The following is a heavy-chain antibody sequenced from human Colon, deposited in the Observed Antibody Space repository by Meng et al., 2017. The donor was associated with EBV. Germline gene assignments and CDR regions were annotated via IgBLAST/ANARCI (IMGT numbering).Heavy chain of an antibody. Sequence: QLHRQEAGPGLVKPSETLSLTCTISGGSITSTSSYWGWVREPPGKGLEWIGSIYYRGSTNYNPSLMSRISMSVDMSKNQFSLKVNSVTAADTAIYYCVISSHNWGQGTLVTVSS. CDR3: VISSHN. J-gene: IGHJ4*02. D-gene: IGHD3-3*02. V-gene: IGHV4-39*07. CDR2: IYYRGST. CDR1: GGSITSTSSY.